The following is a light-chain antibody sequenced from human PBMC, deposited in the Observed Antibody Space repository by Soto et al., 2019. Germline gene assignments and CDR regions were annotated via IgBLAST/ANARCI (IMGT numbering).Light chain of an antibody. J-gene: IGLJ2*01. Sequence: QSALTQPASVSGSPGQSIPISCTGTTSDVENYNLVSWYQQYPGKAPKLIIYEVTKRPSGVSTRFSGSKSGTTASLTISGLQGEDEADYYCCSYAGDNTLVFGGGIKLTVL. CDR3: CSYAGDNTLV. V-gene: IGLV2-23*02. CDR1: TSDVENYNL. CDR2: EVT.